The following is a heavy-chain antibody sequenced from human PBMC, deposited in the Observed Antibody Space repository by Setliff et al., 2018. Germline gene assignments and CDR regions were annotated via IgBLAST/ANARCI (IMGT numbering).Heavy chain of an antibody. CDR1: GGSISSSGYY. J-gene: IGHJ5*01. D-gene: IGHD3-16*01. CDR3: ARVFPHPYGNSWFDS. V-gene: IGHV4-61*05. Sequence: SETLSLTCSVSGGSISSSGYYWGWIRQPPGKGLEWIAYVYNRGRTNYNPSLKSRVTISVDISKNQVSLKMTSLTAADTAMYYCARVFPHPYGNSWFDSWGPGTLVTVSS. CDR2: VYNRGRT.